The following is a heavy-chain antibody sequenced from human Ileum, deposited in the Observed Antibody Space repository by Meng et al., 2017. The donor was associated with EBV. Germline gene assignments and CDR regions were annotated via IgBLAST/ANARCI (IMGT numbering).Heavy chain of an antibody. V-gene: IGHV4-28*01. CDR2: IDYSGRT. J-gene: IGHJ4*02. D-gene: IGHD3-22*01. CDR3: ARNVPDTSAYYY. CDR1: GGSISSTNL. Sequence: GAGPGLANPSDSLTVACEFSGGSISSTNLCGWSQEPPGKGLELIGYIDYSGRTSSNPSLKSRVTMSVDTSKNQFSLKLNSVTAVDTAVYYCARNVPDTSAYYYWGQGTLVTVSS.